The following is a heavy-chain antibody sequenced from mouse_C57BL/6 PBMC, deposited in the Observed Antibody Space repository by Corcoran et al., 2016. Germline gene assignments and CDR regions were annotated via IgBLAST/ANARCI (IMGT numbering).Heavy chain of an antibody. V-gene: IGHV1-26*01. D-gene: IGHD2-4*01. J-gene: IGHJ4*01. Sequence: EVQLQQSGPELVKPGASVKISCKASGYTFTDYYMNWVKQSHGKSLEWIGDINPNNGGTSYNQKFKGKATLTVDKSSSTAYMELRSLTSEDSAVYYCARLRPYDYDGAMDYWGQGTSVTVSS. CDR1: GYTFTDYY. CDR3: ARLRPYDYDGAMDY. CDR2: INPNNGGT.